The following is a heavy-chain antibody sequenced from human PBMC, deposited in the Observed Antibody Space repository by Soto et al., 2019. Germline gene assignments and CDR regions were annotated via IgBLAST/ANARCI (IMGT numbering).Heavy chain of an antibody. CDR2: ISYDGSNK. V-gene: IGHV3-30*18. J-gene: IGHJ3*02. D-gene: IGHD2-15*01. CDR3: AKVIFLAQGQQDAFQI. Sequence: GGSLRLACAASGFTFSSFGMHWVRQAPGKGLEWVAVISYDGSNKYYADSVKGRFTISRDNSKNTLYLQMNSLRAEDTAVYYCAKVIFLAQGQQDAFQISGQATMVSVSS. CDR1: GFTFSSFG.